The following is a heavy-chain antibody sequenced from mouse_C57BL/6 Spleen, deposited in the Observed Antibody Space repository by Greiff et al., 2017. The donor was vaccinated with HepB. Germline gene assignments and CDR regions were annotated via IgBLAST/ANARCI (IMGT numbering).Heavy chain of an antibody. D-gene: IGHD1-1*01. J-gene: IGHJ2*01. CDR1: GFTFSSYA. V-gene: IGHV5-4*01. CDR2: ISDGGSYT. Sequence: EVMLVESGGGLVKPGGSLKLSCAASGFTFSSYAMSWVRQTPEKRLEWVATISDGGSYTYYPDNVKGRFTISRDNAKNNLYLQMSHLKSEDTAMYYCARDRGITTVVPSYYFDYWGQGTTRTVSS. CDR3: ARDRGITTVVPSYYFDY.